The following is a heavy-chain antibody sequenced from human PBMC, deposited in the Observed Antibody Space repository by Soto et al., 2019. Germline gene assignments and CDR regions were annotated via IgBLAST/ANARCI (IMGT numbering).Heavy chain of an antibody. J-gene: IGHJ1*01. Sequence: QVQLQESGPGLVKPSETLSLTCTVSGGSVSSGSYYWSWIRQPPGKGLEWIGYIYYSGRTNYTPSVMTRVTGSVDTFKNQFSLRLRSVTAGDTAVYYCAREDYYDSSDWGQGTLVTVSS. D-gene: IGHD3-22*01. CDR3: AREDYYDSSD. CDR1: GGSVSSGSYY. CDR2: IYYSGRT. V-gene: IGHV4-61*01.